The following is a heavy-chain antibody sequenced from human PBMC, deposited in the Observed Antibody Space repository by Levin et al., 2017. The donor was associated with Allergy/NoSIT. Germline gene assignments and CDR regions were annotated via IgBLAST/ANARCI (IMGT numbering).Heavy chain of an antibody. Sequence: PSETLSLTCTVSGGSISSGDYYWSWIRQPPGKGLEWIGYIYYSGSTYYNPSLKSRVTISVDTSKNQFSLKLSSVTAADTAVYYCARLDTVVGAFDIWGQGTMVTVSS. V-gene: IGHV4-30-4*01. CDR3: ARLDTVVGAFDI. J-gene: IGHJ3*02. CDR1: GGSISSGDYY. D-gene: IGHD4-23*01. CDR2: IYYSGST.